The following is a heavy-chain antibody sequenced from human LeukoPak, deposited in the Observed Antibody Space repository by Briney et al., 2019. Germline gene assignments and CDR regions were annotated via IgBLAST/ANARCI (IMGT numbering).Heavy chain of an antibody. J-gene: IGHJ4*02. CDR3: ARDIQLWLRGFDY. CDR1: GGSFSGYY. Sequence: PSETLSLTCTVSGGSFSGYYWSWIRQPPGKGLEWIGEINHSGSTNYNPSLKSRVTISVGTSKNQFSLKLSSVTAADTAVYYCARDIQLWLRGFDYWGQGTLVTVSS. V-gene: IGHV4-34*01. D-gene: IGHD5-18*01. CDR2: INHSGST.